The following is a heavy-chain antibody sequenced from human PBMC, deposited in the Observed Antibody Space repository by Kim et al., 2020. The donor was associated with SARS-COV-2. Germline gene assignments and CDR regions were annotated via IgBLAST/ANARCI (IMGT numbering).Heavy chain of an antibody. D-gene: IGHD3-22*01. Sequence: PGRVTITADESTSTAYMELSSLRSEDTAVYYCAREGDYYDSSGKRGAFDIWGQGTMVTVSS. J-gene: IGHJ3*02. CDR3: AREGDYYDSSGKRGAFDI. V-gene: IGHV1-69*01.